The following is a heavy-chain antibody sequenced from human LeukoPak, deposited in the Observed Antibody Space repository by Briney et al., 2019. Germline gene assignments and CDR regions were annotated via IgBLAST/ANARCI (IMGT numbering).Heavy chain of an antibody. CDR2: IYYSGST. CDR3: ARGLFWYFDY. V-gene: IGHV4-61*03. CDR1: GGSVSSGSYY. D-gene: IGHD2/OR15-2a*01. Sequence: SETLSLTCTVSGGSVSSGSYYWSWVRQPPGKGLEWIGYIYYSGSTNYNPSLKSRVTISLDTSKNHFSLKLSSVTAADTAVYYCARGLFWYFDYWGQGTLVTVSS. J-gene: IGHJ4*02.